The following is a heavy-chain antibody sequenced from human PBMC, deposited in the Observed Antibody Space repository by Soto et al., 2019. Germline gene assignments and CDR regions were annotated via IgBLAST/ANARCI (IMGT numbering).Heavy chain of an antibody. CDR3: EKDLTRTVRMCDY. CDR2: ISWNSASI. Sequence: EVQLVESGGALVQPGRSLRLSCAASGFTFDDYAMHWIRQAPGKGPEWVSGISWNSASIGYADAVKGRFTISRDNAKKSVYLQMNSLRPEDTAVYFCEKDLTRTVRMCDYWGQGTLVTVSS. V-gene: IGHV3-9*01. J-gene: IGHJ4*02. CDR1: GFTFDDYA. D-gene: IGHD3-22*01.